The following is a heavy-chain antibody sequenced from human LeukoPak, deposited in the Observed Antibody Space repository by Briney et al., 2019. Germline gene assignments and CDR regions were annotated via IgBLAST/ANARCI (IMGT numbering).Heavy chain of an antibody. V-gene: IGHV1-8*01. J-gene: IGHJ5*02. CDR3: ARASSTRSWFDP. D-gene: IGHD2-2*01. CDR2: MNPNSGNT. Sequence: ASVKVSCKASGYTFTSYDINWVRQATGQGPEWMGWMNPNSGNTGYAQKFQGRVTMTRNTSISTAYMELSSLRSEDTAVYYCARASSTRSWFDPWGQGTLVTVSS. CDR1: GYTFTSYD.